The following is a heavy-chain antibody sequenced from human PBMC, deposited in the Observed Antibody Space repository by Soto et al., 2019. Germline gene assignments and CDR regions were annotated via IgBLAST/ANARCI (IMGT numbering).Heavy chain of an antibody. CDR1: GCSSSRYY. Sequence: SETLSLTCTVSGCSSSRYYWSWIRQPAGKGLEWSGRIYTSGSTNYNPSLKSRVTMSVDTSKNQFSLKLSSVTAADTAVYYCARGVVPGKGWFDPWGQGTLVTVSS. CDR2: IYTSGST. CDR3: ARGVVPGKGWFDP. J-gene: IGHJ5*02. V-gene: IGHV4-4*07. D-gene: IGHD2-2*01.